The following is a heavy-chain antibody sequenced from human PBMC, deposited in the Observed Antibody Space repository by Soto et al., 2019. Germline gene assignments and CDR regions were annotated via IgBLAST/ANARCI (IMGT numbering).Heavy chain of an antibody. D-gene: IGHD6-19*01. CDR1: GFTFSSYS. CDR3: ARDRIQRQWLVRYEWGFDY. Sequence: EVQLVESGGGLVQPGGSLRLSCAASGFTFSSYSMNWVRQAPGKGLEWVSYISSSSSTIYYADSVKGRFTISRDNAKNSLYLQMNSLRDEDTAVYYCARDRIQRQWLVRYEWGFDYWGQGTLVTVSS. J-gene: IGHJ4*02. V-gene: IGHV3-48*02. CDR2: ISSSSSTI.